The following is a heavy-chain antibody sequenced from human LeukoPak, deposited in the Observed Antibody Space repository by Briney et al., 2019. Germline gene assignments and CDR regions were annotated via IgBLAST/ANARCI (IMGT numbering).Heavy chain of an antibody. J-gene: IGHJ6*02. Sequence: SETLSLTCTVSGGSISSYYWSWIRQPAGKGLEWIGRIYTSGSTNYNPSLKSRVTMSVDTSKNQFSLKLSSVTAADTAVYYCARLRYSSGWYYYYGMDVWGQGTTVTVSS. D-gene: IGHD6-19*01. CDR1: GGSISSYY. V-gene: IGHV4-4*07. CDR3: ARLRYSSGWYYYYGMDV. CDR2: IYTSGST.